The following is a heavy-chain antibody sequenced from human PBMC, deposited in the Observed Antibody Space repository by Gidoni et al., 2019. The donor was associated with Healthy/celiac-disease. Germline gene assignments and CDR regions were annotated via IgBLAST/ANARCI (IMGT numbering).Heavy chain of an antibody. CDR2: IWYDGSNK. D-gene: IGHD1-26*01. V-gene: IGHV3-33*01. J-gene: IGHJ3*02. CDR1: VFTFSSYG. CDR3: ARVRIVGARTDAFDI. Sequence: QVQLVESGGGVVQPGRSLRLSCAASVFTFSSYGMHWVRQAPGKGLEWVAVIWYDGSNKYYADSVKGRFTISRDNSKNTLYLQMNSLRAEDTAVYYCARVRIVGARTDAFDIWGQGTMVTVSS.